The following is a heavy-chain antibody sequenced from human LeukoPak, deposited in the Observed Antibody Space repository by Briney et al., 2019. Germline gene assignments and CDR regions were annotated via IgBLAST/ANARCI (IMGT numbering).Heavy chain of an antibody. Sequence: ASVKVSCKASGYTFTSYGISWVRQAPGQGLEWMGWISAYNGNTNYAQKLQGRVTMTTDTSTSTAYMELRSLRSDDTAVYYCARDPNYDILTVYGGWYYGRDVGGQGTTVTVSS. CDR3: ARDPNYDILTVYGGWYYGRDV. CDR1: GYTFTSYG. CDR2: ISAYNGNT. D-gene: IGHD3-9*01. V-gene: IGHV1-18*01. J-gene: IGHJ6*02.